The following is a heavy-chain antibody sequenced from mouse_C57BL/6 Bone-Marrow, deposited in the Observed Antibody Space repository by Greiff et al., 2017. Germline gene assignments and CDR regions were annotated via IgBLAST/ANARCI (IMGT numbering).Heavy chain of an antibody. CDR2: ISNGGGST. CDR1: GFTFSDYY. J-gene: IGHJ4*01. CDR3: ARPNGNLNDYAMDY. V-gene: IGHV5-12*01. Sequence: EVKLVESGGGLVQPGGSLKLSCAASGFTFSDYYMSWVRQTPEKRLEWVAYISNGGGSTYYPDTVKGRFTISRDNAKNTLYLQMSRLKSEDTAMYYCARPNGNLNDYAMDYWGQGTSVTVSS. D-gene: IGHD2-1*01.